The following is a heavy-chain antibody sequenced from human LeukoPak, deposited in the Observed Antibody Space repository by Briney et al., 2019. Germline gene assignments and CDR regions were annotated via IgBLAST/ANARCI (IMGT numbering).Heavy chain of an antibody. Sequence: GGSLRLSCAASGFTFSSYGMHWVRQAPGKGLEWVALIWYDGSNKYYTDSVKGRLTTSRDNSKNTLYLQMNSLRAEDTAIYYCAREGPRGNSQFDYWGQGTLVTVSS. J-gene: IGHJ4*02. CDR2: IWYDGSNK. V-gene: IGHV3-33*01. CDR1: GFTFSSYG. CDR3: AREGPRGNSQFDY. D-gene: IGHD2/OR15-2a*01.